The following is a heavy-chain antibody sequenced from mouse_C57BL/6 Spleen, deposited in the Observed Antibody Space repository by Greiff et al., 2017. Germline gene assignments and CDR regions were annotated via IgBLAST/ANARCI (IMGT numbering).Heavy chain of an antibody. CDR3: AREGDLHDYGSSKGYFDV. D-gene: IGHD1-1*01. J-gene: IGHJ1*03. V-gene: IGHV1-4*01. Sequence: QVQLQQSGAELARPGASVKMSCKASGYTFTSYTMHWVKQRPGQGLEWIGYINPSSGYTKYNQKFKDKATLTADKSSSTAYMQLSSLTSEDSAVYYCAREGDLHDYGSSKGYFDVWGTGTTVTVSS. CDR2: INPSSGYT. CDR1: GYTFTSYT.